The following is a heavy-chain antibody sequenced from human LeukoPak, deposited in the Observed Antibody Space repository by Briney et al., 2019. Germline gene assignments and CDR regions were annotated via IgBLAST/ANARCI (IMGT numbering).Heavy chain of an antibody. CDR1: GFTVSSKY. Sequence: GSLRLSCAASGFTVSSKYMSWVRQAPGKGLEWVSVIYSDGNTYYTRSVRGRFTISRDNSKNTVSLQMNSLRAEDTAVYYCASEKYNWNYGVFEYWGQGTPVTVSS. CDR3: ASEKYNWNYGVFEY. D-gene: IGHD1-7*01. CDR2: IYSDGNT. V-gene: IGHV3-53*01. J-gene: IGHJ4*02.